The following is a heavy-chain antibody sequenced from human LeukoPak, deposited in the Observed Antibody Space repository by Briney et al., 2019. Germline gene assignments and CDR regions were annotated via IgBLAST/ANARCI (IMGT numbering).Heavy chain of an antibody. V-gene: IGHV3-23*01. CDR2: ISGSGGST. Sequence: GGSLRLSCAASGFTFSSYAMSWVRQAPGKGLEWVSAISGSGGSTYYAASVRGRFTISRDNSKNTLYLQMNSLRAEDTAVYYCAKDGVATRLKYQMWDAFDIWGQGTMVTVSS. J-gene: IGHJ3*02. CDR3: AKDGVATRLKYQMWDAFDI. CDR1: GFTFSSYA. D-gene: IGHD5-12*01.